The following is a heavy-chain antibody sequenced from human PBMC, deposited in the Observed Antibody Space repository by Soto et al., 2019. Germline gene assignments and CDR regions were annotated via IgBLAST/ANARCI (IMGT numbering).Heavy chain of an antibody. CDR2: ISDSGST. CDR3: AKDAIDDILAKDAFDI. J-gene: IGHJ3*02. V-gene: IGHV3-23*01. D-gene: IGHD3-9*01. Sequence: GGSLRLSCEASGFTFSSYAMSWVRQAPGKGLEWVSTISDSGSTYYADSVKGRFSISRDNSKNTLYLQMNSLRAEDTAVYYCAKDAIDDILAKDAFDIWGQGTMVTVSS. CDR1: GFTFSSYA.